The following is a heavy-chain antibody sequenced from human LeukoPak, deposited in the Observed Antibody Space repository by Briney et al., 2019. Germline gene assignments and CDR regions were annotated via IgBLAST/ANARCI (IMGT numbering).Heavy chain of an antibody. J-gene: IGHJ3*01. CDR1: GFTFRNYC. CDR3: ARIGSETYHDAFDL. D-gene: IGHD3-10*01. V-gene: IGHV3-7*03. Sequence: GGSLRLSCAASGFTFRNYCLGWVRQAPGKRLEWVANIIQDGSQKYHVDSVKGRLSISRDNAKNSLYLQMNSLGAEDTAMYYCARIGSETYHDAFDLWGQGTMVTVFS. CDR2: IIQDGSQK.